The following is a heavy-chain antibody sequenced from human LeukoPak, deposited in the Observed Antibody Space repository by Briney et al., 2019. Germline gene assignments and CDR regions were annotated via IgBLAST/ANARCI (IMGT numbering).Heavy chain of an antibody. CDR1: GYTFTSYD. J-gene: IGHJ5*02. D-gene: IGHD6-19*01. Sequence: ASVKVSCKASGYTFTSYDINWVRLATGQGLEWMGWMNPNSGNTGYAQKFQGRVTMTRNTSISTAYMELSSLRSEDTAVYYCARGRIAVAGRRWFDPWGQGTLVTVSS. CDR3: ARGRIAVAGRRWFDP. V-gene: IGHV1-8*01. CDR2: MNPNSGNT.